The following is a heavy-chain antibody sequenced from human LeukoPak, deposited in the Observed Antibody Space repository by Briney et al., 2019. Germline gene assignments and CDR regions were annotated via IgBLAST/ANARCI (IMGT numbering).Heavy chain of an antibody. J-gene: IGHJ2*01. D-gene: IGHD6-19*01. CDR3: ARRVAVAGHLYWYFDL. Sequence: GASLKISCKGSGSSFANNWIAWVRQMPGKGLGWMGIIYPGDSDTRYSPSFQGQVNISADKSISTAYLQWSSLKASDTAMYYCARRVAVAGHLYWYFDLWGRGTLVTVSS. CDR2: IYPGDSDT. V-gene: IGHV5-51*01. CDR1: GSSFANNW.